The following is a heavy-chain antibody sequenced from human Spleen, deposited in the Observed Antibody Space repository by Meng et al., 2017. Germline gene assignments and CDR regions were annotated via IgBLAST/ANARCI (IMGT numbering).Heavy chain of an antibody. CDR2: IIPIFGTA. CDR3: AREGVAVAPWFDP. D-gene: IGHD6-19*01. CDR1: GGPFSSYA. Sequence: QVQLVQSGAEVKKPGASVKVSCKASGGPFSSYAISWVRQAPGQGLEWMGGIIPIFGTANYAQKFQGRVTITADKSTSTAYMELSSLRSEDTAVYYCAREGVAVAPWFDPWGQGTLVTVSS. V-gene: IGHV1-69*06. J-gene: IGHJ5*02.